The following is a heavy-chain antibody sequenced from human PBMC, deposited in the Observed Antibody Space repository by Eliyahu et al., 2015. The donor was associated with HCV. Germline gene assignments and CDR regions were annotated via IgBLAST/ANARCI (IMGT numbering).Heavy chain of an antibody. Sequence: QVQVVESGGGVVQPGSSLRLSCVASEFTVRNYGMHWVRQAPGKGLEWVAGFWADGITKNYVDSVKGRFTISKDSSKNTVYLQMNSLRVGDTAVYYCGRDKNWFSLELCGQGTLVTVSS. CDR2: FWADGITK. V-gene: IGHV3-33*01. J-gene: IGHJ4*02. CDR3: GRDKNWFSLEL. CDR1: EFTVRNYG. D-gene: IGHD3-10*01.